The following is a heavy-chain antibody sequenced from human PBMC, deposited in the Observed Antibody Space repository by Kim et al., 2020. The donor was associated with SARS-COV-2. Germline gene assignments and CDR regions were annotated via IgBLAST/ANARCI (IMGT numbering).Heavy chain of an antibody. CDR3: ARGNHILTGYGSFYYYYYGMDV. V-gene: IGHV4-59*01. D-gene: IGHD3-9*01. J-gene: IGHJ6*02. Sequence: SETLSLTCTVSGGSISSYYWSWIRQPPGKGLEWIGYIYYSGSTNYNPSLKSRVTISVDTSKNQFSLKLSSVTAADTAVYYCARGNHILTGYGSFYYYYYGMDVWGQGTTVTVSS. CDR1: GGSISSYY. CDR2: IYYSGST.